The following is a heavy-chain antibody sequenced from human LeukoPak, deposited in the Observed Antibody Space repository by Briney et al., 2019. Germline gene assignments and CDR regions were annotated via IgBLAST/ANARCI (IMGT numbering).Heavy chain of an antibody. CDR1: GYTFNDFY. Sequence: ASVKVSCKTSGYTFNDFYIHWLRQAPGQGPEWMGWIMPYNGDTDYAQSFLGRVTMTMDSSINTAYVELRSPKSDDTAMYFCARDLRGNSMFYDYWGQGTLVTVSS. CDR3: ARDLRGNSMFYDY. V-gene: IGHV1-2*02. D-gene: IGHD3-10*02. J-gene: IGHJ4*02. CDR2: IMPYNGDT.